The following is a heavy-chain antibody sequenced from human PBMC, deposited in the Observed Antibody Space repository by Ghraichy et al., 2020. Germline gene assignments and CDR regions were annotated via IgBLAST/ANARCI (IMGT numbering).Heavy chain of an antibody. D-gene: IGHD6-6*01. Sequence: SETLSLTCTVSGGSISSYYWSWIRQPPGKGLEWIGYIYYSGSTNYNPSLKSRVTISVDTSKNQFSLKLSSVTAADTAVYYCARHAGRIAARNTYWYFDLWGRGTLVTVSS. CDR1: GGSISSYY. CDR2: IYYSGST. J-gene: IGHJ2*01. V-gene: IGHV4-59*08. CDR3: ARHAGRIAARNTYWYFDL.